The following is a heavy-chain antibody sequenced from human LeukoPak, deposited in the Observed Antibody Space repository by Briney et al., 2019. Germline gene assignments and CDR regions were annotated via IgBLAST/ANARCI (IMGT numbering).Heavy chain of an antibody. J-gene: IGHJ4*02. CDR3: ARGSGGSPRGYFDY. CDR2: IYYSGST. CDR1: GGSISSGDYY. D-gene: IGHD1-26*01. Sequence: SQTLSLTCTVSGGSISSGDYYWSWIRQPPGKGLEWIGYIYYSGSTYYNPSLKSRVTISVDTSKNQFSLKLSSVTAADTAVYYCARGSGGSPRGYFDYWGQGTLVTVSS. V-gene: IGHV4-30-4*08.